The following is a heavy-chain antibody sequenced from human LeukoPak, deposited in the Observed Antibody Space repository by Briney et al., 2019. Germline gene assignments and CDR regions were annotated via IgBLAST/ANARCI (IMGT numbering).Heavy chain of an antibody. CDR3: ARREGRSASPFFFDS. J-gene: IGHJ4*02. CDR2: ISCYNGHT. CDR1: GYTFTKYG. D-gene: IGHD6-6*01. V-gene: IGHV1-18*01. Sequence: EALVKVSCKASGYTFTKYGLNWVRQAPGQGLQWMGWISCYNGHTHYAQNFQGRVTMTTDASTNTAYMELRSLRSDDTAVYYCARREGRSASPFFFDSWGQGTLVTVSS.